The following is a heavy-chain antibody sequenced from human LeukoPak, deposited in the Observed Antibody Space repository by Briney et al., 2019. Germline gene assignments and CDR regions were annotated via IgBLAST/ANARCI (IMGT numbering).Heavy chain of an antibody. CDR1: GYTFTSYY. CDR3: ARGVGNYYYYMDV. J-gene: IGHJ6*03. CDR2: INPNSGGT. V-gene: IGHV1-2*02. Sequence: ASVKVSCKASGYTFTSYYMHWVRQAPGQGLVWMGWINPNSGGTNYAQKFQGRVTMTRDTSISTVYMELSGLRSDDTAVYYCARGVGNYYYYMDVWGKGTTVTVSS. D-gene: IGHD1-26*01.